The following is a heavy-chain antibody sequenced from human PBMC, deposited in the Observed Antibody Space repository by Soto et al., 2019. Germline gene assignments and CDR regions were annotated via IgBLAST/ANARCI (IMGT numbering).Heavy chain of an antibody. CDR2: SNLSGSA. Sequence: SETLSLTCAVYGGSFSGYCWSWGRQPPGKGLEWVGESNLSGSASYNPSLKSRITISVDTYKNQFSLKLSSVTAADTAVYYCARAQYDYIWGSYRFVGFDPWGQGTLVTVSS. CDR1: GGSFSGYC. V-gene: IGHV4-34*01. D-gene: IGHD3-16*02. CDR3: ARAQYDYIWGSYRFVGFDP. J-gene: IGHJ5*02.